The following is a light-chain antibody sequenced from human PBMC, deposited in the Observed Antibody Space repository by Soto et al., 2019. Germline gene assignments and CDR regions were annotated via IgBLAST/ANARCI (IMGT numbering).Light chain of an antibody. Sequence: QSVLTQPASVSGSPGQSITISCTGTSSDVGAYNYVSWYQQYPGKAPKLMIYEVSNRPSGVSNRFSGSKSGNTASLTISGLQDEDESDYYCSSYTTSSLYVFGTGTKLTVL. CDR1: SSDVGAYNY. CDR3: SSYTTSSLYV. J-gene: IGLJ1*01. CDR2: EVS. V-gene: IGLV2-14*01.